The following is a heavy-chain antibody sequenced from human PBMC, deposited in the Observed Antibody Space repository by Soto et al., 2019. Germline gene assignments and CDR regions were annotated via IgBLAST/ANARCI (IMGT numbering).Heavy chain of an antibody. CDR3: VRGDNWNDEASDY. CDR2: ISHDGSNT. CDR1: GFTFSAYG. V-gene: IGHV3-30*03. J-gene: IGHJ4*02. D-gene: IGHD1-1*01. Sequence: GGSLRLSCAASGFTFSAYGIHWVRQAPGKGLEWVAVISHDGSNTNYADSVKGRFTFSRDNSKDTVYLQMNSLRAEDTAVYYCVRGDNWNDEASDYWGQGTLVTVSS.